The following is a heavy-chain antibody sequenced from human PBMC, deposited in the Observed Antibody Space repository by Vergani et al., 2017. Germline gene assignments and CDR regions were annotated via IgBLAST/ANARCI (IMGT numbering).Heavy chain of an antibody. D-gene: IGHD2-2*01. CDR1: GGSISSGSYY. Sequence: QVQLQESGPGLVKPSQTLSLTCTVSGGSISSGSYYWSWIRQPAGKGLEWIGRIYTSGSTNYNPSLKSRVTISVDTSKNQFSLNLSSVTAADTAVYYCARRVRYCSSTSCSYMDVWGKGTTVTVSS. V-gene: IGHV4-61*02. J-gene: IGHJ6*03. CDR2: IYTSGST. CDR3: ARRVRYCSSTSCSYMDV.